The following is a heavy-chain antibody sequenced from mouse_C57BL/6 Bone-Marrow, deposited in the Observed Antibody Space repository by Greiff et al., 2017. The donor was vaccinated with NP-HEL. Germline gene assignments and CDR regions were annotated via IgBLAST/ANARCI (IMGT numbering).Heavy chain of an antibody. V-gene: IGHV2-5*01. CDR2: IWRGGST. J-gene: IGHJ4*01. CDR1: GFSLTSYG. D-gene: IGHD1-1*01. CDR3: AKGITTVDYYAMDY. Sequence: QVQLQQSGPGLVQPSQSLSITCTVSGFSLTSYGVHWVRQSPGKGLEWLGVIWRGGSTDYNAAFMSRLSITKDNSKSQVFFKMNSLQADDTAIYYCAKGITTVDYYAMDYWGQGTSVTVSS.